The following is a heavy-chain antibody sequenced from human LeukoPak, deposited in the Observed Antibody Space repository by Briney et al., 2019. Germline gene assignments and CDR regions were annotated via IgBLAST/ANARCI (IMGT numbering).Heavy chain of an antibody. CDR2: IIPILGIA. Sequence: SVNVSFTASGGTFSIYAISGVRQAPGQGGEWMGRIIPILGIANYAQKFQGRVTITADKSTSTAYMELSSLRSEDTAVYYCARDPGTSRAGTYYFDYWGQGTLVTVSS. V-gene: IGHV1-69*04. J-gene: IGHJ4*02. D-gene: IGHD6-19*01. CDR1: GGTFSIYA. CDR3: ARDPGTSRAGTYYFDY.